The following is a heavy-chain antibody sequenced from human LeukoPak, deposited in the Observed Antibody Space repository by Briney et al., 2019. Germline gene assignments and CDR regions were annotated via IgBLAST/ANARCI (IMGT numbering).Heavy chain of an antibody. CDR1: GGSISSYY. D-gene: IGHD3-16*01. V-gene: IGHV4-59*08. CDR2: IYYSGST. J-gene: IGHJ2*01. CDR3: ARRTLPLGHGWYFDL. Sequence: SETLSLTCTVSGGSISSYYWSWIRQPPGKGLEWIGYIYYSGSTNYNPSLKSRVTISVDTSKNQFSLKLSSVTAADTAVYYCARRTLPLGHGWYFDLWGRGTLVTVSS.